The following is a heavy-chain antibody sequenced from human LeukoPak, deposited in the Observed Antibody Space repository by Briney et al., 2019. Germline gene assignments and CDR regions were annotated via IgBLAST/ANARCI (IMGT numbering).Heavy chain of an antibody. Sequence: PGGSLRLSCAASGFTFSSYWMSWVRQAPGKGLEWVANIKDDGSDKYYVDSVKGRFTISRDNAKNSLYLRMNSLRAEDTAVYYCARELTRGISSGWLYWGQGALVTVSS. CDR1: GFTFSSYW. J-gene: IGHJ4*02. CDR2: IKDDGSDK. V-gene: IGHV3-7*05. CDR3: ARELTRGISSGWLY. D-gene: IGHD6-19*01.